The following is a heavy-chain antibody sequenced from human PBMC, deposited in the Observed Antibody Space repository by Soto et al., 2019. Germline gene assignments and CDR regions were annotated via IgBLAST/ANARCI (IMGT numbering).Heavy chain of an antibody. CDR2: VYSSGRT. CDR3: ARGGAYDY. J-gene: IGHJ4*02. Sequence: QVQLQESGPGVVKPSQTLSLTCIVSGVSINRGDDHWSWIRQPPGKGLEWIGYVYSSGRTYCNPSLRSRTTISADTSKNQFSLELTSVTAADTAIYYCARGGAYDYWGQGALVTVSS. V-gene: IGHV4-30-4*01. D-gene: IGHD3-16*01. CDR1: GVSINRGDDH.